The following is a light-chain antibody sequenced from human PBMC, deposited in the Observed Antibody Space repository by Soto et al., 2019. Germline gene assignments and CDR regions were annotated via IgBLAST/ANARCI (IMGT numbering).Light chain of an antibody. Sequence: NFMLTQPPSVSESPGKTVTISCTRSSGSIASNYVQWYQQRPGSAPTTVIYEDNQRPSGVPDRFSGSIDSSSNSASLTISGLKTEDAADYYCQSYDSSNHRVFGGGTKLTVL. CDR1: SGSIASNY. V-gene: IGLV6-57*04. J-gene: IGLJ2*01. CDR3: QSYDSSNHRV. CDR2: EDN.